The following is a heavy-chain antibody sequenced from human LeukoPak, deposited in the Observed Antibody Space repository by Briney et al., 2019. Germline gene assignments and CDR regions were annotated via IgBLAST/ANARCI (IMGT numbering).Heavy chain of an antibody. D-gene: IGHD2-15*01. CDR2: IYYSGIT. J-gene: IGHJ5*02. V-gene: IGHV4-59*01. CDR3: ARAQNEGYCSGGSCDAWFDP. Sequence: KPSETLSLTCTVSGGSISSYYWSWIRQPPGKGLEWIGYIYYSGITNYNPSLKSRVTISVDTSKNQFSLKLSSVTAADSAVYYCARAQNEGYCSGGSCDAWFDPWGQGTLVTASS. CDR1: GGSISSYY.